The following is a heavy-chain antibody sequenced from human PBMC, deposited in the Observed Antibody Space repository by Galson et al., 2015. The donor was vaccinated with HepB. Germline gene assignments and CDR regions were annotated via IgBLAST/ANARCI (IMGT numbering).Heavy chain of an antibody. Sequence: SLRLSCAASGFTVSSNYMSWVRQAPGKGLEWVSVIYSGGSTYYADSVKGRFTISRDNSKNTLYLQMNSLRAEDTAVYYCARGPKVRGVIRGIFDYWGQGTLVTVSS. CDR1: GFTVSSNY. J-gene: IGHJ4*02. CDR2: IYSGGST. CDR3: ARGPKVRGVIRGIFDY. D-gene: IGHD3-10*01. V-gene: IGHV3-66*01.